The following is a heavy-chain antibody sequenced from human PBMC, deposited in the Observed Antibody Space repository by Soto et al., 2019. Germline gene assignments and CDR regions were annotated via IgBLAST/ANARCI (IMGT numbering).Heavy chain of an antibody. CDR1: GYTFSNHW. CDR2: IFPRDSDT. J-gene: IGHJ6*02. CDR3: AKSIEGGPMDV. V-gene: IGHV5-51*01. Sequence: GESLKISCQGSGYTFSNHWINWVRLVPGKGLEWMGIIFPRDSDTRYSPSLQGQVIISVDKSTNTAYLQWTRLTASDTAIYYCAKSIEGGPMDVWGQGTTVTVSS. D-gene: IGHD1-26*01.